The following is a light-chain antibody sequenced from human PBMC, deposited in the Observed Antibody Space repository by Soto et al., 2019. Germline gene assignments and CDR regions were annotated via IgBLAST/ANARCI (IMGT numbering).Light chain of an antibody. CDR2: DVS. CDR3: SSYTSDSTYV. V-gene: IGLV2-14*01. CDR1: STDVGRYNY. J-gene: IGLJ1*01. Sequence: QSALTQPASVSVSPGQSITISCTGTSTDVGRYNYVSWYQQHPGKAPKLMIYDVSNRPSGVSSRCSGSKSGITASLTISGLQAEDEAEYYCSSYTSDSTYVFGTGTKLTVL.